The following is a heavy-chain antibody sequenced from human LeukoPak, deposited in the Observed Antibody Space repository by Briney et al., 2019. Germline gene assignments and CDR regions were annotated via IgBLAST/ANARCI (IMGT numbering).Heavy chain of an antibody. Sequence: PSETLSLTCTVSGGSIRGYYLSWIRQPPGKGLEWIGYLYYTGNSNYNPSLKSRVTISVETSKNQFSLKLISVTAADTGMYYCAFYDGRRFDFWGQGSPVTVSS. V-gene: IGHV4-59*03. CDR2: LYYTGNS. J-gene: IGHJ4*02. CDR3: AFYDGRRFDF. D-gene: IGHD3-16*01. CDR1: GGSIRGYY.